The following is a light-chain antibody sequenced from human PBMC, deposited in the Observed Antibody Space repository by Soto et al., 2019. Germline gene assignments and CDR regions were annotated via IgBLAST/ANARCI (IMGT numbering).Light chain of an antibody. CDR1: STDVGGYNY. Sequence: QSALTQPASVSGSPGQSVTISCTGTSTDVGGYNYVYWYQQLPGKAPKLLIYDATNRPSGVSYGFSGATSGNTASLTISGHQDDDDADYYYGSCTSSNTVFGGGTKLTVL. J-gene: IGLJ2*01. V-gene: IGLV2-14*01. CDR2: DAT. CDR3: GSCTSSNTV.